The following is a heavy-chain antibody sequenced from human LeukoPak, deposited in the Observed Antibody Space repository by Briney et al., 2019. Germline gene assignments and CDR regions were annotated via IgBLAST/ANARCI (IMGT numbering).Heavy chain of an antibody. V-gene: IGHV3-66*01. Sequence: GGSLRLSCAASGFIVSNNYISWVRQAPGKGLEWVSVIYSANRTSYADSVKGRFTISRDSSKNMLCLQMNSLRAEDTAVYYCARSPPWAPLDYWGQGTLVTVSS. J-gene: IGHJ4*02. CDR3: ARSPPWAPLDY. CDR2: IYSANRT. CDR1: GFIVSNNY.